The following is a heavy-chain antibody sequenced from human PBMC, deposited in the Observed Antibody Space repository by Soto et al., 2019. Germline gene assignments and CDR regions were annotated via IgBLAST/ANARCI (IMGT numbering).Heavy chain of an antibody. J-gene: IGHJ2*01. CDR2: ISWNSGSI. V-gene: IGHV3-9*01. CDR1: GFTFDDYA. Sequence: EVQLVESGGGLVQPGRSLRLSCAASGFTFDDYAMHWVRQAPGKGLEWVSGISWNSGSIGYADSVKGRFTISRDNAKNSLYLQMNSLRAEDTALYYCAKAGVSGWPWYFDLWGRGTLVTVSS. D-gene: IGHD6-19*01. CDR3: AKAGVSGWPWYFDL.